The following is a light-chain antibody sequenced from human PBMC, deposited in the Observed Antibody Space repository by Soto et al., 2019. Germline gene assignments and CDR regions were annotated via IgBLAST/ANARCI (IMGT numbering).Light chain of an antibody. CDR2: DAS. CDR1: QSLNSR. CDR3: QQYKSYST. Sequence: DIQLTQSPSTLSASVGDRVTLSCRAAQSLNSRLAWYQHRPGKAPRLLIYDASTLESGVPSRFSGSGSGTEFTLTINILQPGDLATYICQQYKSYSTFGRGTQLDSK. J-gene: IGKJ1*01. V-gene: IGKV1-5*01.